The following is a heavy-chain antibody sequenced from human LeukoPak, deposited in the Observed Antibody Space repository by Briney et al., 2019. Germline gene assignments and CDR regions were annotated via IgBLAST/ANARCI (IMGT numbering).Heavy chain of an antibody. D-gene: IGHD6-19*01. CDR1: GFTFSDYY. CDR2: ISSSGSTI. Sequence: PGGSLRLSCAASGFTFSDYYMSWIRQAPGKGLEWVSYISSSGSTIYYADSVKGRFTISRDNAKSSLYLQMNSLRAEDTAVYYCARVGMSSSGPNYYYYYMDVWGKGTTVTVSS. V-gene: IGHV3-11*01. J-gene: IGHJ6*03. CDR3: ARVGMSSSGPNYYYYYMDV.